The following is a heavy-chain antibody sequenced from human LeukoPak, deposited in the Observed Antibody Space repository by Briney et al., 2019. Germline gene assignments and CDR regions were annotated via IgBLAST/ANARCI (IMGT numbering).Heavy chain of an antibody. Sequence: GGPLRLSCAASGFTFSSYAMSWVRQAPGKGLEWVSAISGSGGSTYYADSVKGRFTISRDNAKNSVYLQMNSLRAEDTAVYYCARDGSGIAYYYYGMDVWGQGTTVTVSS. J-gene: IGHJ6*02. V-gene: IGHV3-23*01. D-gene: IGHD6-13*01. CDR3: ARDGSGIAYYYYGMDV. CDR2: ISGSGGST. CDR1: GFTFSSYA.